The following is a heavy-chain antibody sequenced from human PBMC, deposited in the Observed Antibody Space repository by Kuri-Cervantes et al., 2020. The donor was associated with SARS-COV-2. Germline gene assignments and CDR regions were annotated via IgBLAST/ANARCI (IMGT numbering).Heavy chain of an antibody. Sequence: GGSLRLSCAASGFSLSGFWMTWVRQAPGKGLEWVAYIRQDGGDTYYEDSVKGRFTISRDDAKNSVYLQMNNMRVEDTAVFYCARVGPLSSWYPTRYLDSWGQGTLVTVSS. J-gene: IGHJ4*02. D-gene: IGHD2-2*01. CDR1: GFSLSGFW. CDR2: IRQDGGDT. CDR3: ARVGPLSSWYPTRYLDS. V-gene: IGHV3-7*01.